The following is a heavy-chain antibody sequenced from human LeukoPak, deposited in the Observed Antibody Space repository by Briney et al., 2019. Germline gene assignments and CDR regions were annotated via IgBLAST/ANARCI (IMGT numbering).Heavy chain of an antibody. D-gene: IGHD3-10*01. V-gene: IGHV4-34*01. CDR3: ARGRGFYYGSGSTRYYYYYYGMDV. CDR1: GGSFSGYY. CDR2: INHSGST. J-gene: IGHJ6*02. Sequence: PSETLSLTCAVYGGSFSGYYWSWIRQPPGKGLEWIGEINHSGSTNYNPSLKSRVTISVDTSKNQFSLKLSSVTAADTAVYYCARGRGFYYGSGSTRYYYYYYGMDVWGQGTTVTVSS.